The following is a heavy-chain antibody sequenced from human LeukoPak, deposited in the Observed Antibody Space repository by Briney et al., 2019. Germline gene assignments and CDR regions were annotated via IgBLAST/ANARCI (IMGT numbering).Heavy chain of an antibody. J-gene: IGHJ5*02. CDR2: IWYDGSNK. V-gene: IGHV3-33*01. D-gene: IGHD3-22*01. Sequence: GGSLRLSCAASGFTFSSYGMHWVRQAPGKGLEWVAVIWYDGSNKYYADSAKGRFTISRDNSKNTLYLQMNSLRAEDTAVYYCARERDGYYYDSSGGNWFDPWGQGTLVTVSS. CDR1: GFTFSSYG. CDR3: ARERDGYYYDSSGGNWFDP.